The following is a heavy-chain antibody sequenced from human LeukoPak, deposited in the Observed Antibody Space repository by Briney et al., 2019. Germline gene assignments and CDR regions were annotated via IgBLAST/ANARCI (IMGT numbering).Heavy chain of an antibody. CDR1: GFTFSSYA. CDR2: ISGSGGST. V-gene: IGHV3-23*01. Sequence: GGSLTLPCAASGFTFSSYAMSWVRQAPGKGLEWVSAISGSGGSTYYADSVKARFTIPRDNSKNTLYLKMNSLRAEDTAVYYCAKDLPLIAVAPFDYWGQGTLVTVYS. J-gene: IGHJ4*02. D-gene: IGHD6-19*01. CDR3: AKDLPLIAVAPFDY.